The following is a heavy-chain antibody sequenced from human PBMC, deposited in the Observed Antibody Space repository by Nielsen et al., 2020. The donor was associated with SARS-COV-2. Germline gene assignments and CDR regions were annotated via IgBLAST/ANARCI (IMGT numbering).Heavy chain of an antibody. CDR1: GYTFTSYG. CDR2: IIPILGIA. J-gene: IGHJ6*02. Sequence: SVKVSCKASGYTFTSYGISWVRQAPGQGLEWMGRIIPILGIANYAQKFQGRVTITADKSTSTAYMELSSLRSEDTAVYYCARDSTTVTRMDVWGQGTTVTVSS. V-gene: IGHV1-69*04. CDR3: ARDSTTVTRMDV. D-gene: IGHD4-17*01.